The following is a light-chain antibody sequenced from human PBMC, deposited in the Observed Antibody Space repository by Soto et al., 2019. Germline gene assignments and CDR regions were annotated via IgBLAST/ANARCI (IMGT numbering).Light chain of an antibody. CDR1: RSISPW. V-gene: IGKV1-5*01. J-gene: IGKJ5*01. Sequence: IPVTQSPSTLYASVGARVTVTCRASRSISPWLAWYQQKPGKAPNLLIYDVSNLESGVPSRFSGSGSGTDFTLTISSLQPEDFATYYCLQYKNSPITFGQGTRLEI. CDR3: LQYKNSPIT. CDR2: DVS.